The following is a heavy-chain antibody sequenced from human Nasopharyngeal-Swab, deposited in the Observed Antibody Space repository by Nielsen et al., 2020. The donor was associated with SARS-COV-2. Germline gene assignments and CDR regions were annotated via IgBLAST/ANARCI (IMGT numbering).Heavy chain of an antibody. CDR1: GFTFGSYA. V-gene: IGHV3-23*01. CDR3: AKGGWAWNYVNAFDI. J-gene: IGHJ3*02. D-gene: IGHD1-7*01. Sequence: GESLKISCAASGFTFGSYAMSWVRQAPGKGLEWVSAISGSGGSTYYADSVKGRFTISRDNSKNTLYLQMNSLRAEDTAVYYCAKGGWAWNYVNAFDIWGQGTMVTVSS. CDR2: ISGSGGST.